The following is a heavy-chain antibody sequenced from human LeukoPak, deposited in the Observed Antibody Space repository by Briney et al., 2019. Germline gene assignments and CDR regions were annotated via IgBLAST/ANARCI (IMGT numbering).Heavy chain of an antibody. Sequence: SETLSLTCTVSGGSISGYYWSWIRQPPGKGLEWIGEVNHSGNTNYNPSLKSRVTISVDTSKNQFSLKLRSVTAADTAVYYCAKIAVADGMDVWGQGTTVTVSS. CDR1: GGSISGYY. J-gene: IGHJ6*02. CDR2: VNHSGNT. CDR3: AKIAVADGMDV. D-gene: IGHD6-19*01. V-gene: IGHV4-34*01.